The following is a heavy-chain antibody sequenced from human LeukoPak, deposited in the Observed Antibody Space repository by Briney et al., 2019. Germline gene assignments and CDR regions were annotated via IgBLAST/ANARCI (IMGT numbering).Heavy chain of an antibody. J-gene: IGHJ5*02. D-gene: IGHD2-15*01. CDR2: MNPNSGNT. CDR1: GYTFTSYD. CDR3: ARPGYCSGGSCYAAFDP. Sequence: GASVTVSCKASGYTFTSYDINWVRQAPGQGLEWMGWMNPNSGNTGYAQKFQGRVTMTRNTSISTAYMELSSLRSEDTAVYYCARPGYCSGGSCYAAFDPWGQGTLVTVSS. V-gene: IGHV1-8*01.